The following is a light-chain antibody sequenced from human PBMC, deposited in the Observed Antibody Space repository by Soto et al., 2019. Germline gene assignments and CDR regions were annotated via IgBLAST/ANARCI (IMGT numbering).Light chain of an antibody. Sequence: DIQMTQSPSSLSASVGDRVTITCRVSQDISNYLAWYQQKPGKVPKLLIYGASTLQSGVPSRFSGSGSGTDFTLTISSLQTEDVATYYCQNYNRAPWTFGQGTKVESK. CDR1: QDISNY. CDR3: QNYNRAPWT. V-gene: IGKV1-27*01. J-gene: IGKJ1*01. CDR2: GAS.